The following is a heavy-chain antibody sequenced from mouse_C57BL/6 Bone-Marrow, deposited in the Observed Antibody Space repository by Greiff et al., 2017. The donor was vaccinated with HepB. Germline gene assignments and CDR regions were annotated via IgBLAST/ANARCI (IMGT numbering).Heavy chain of an antibody. CDR1: GFTFSDYY. Sequence: EVQGVESGGGLVQPGGSLKLSCAASGFTFSDYYMYWVRQTPEKRLEWVAYISNGGGSTYYPDTVKGRFTISRDNAKNTLYLQMSRLKSEDTAMYYCARGHYYGSILDYWGQGTTLTVSS. CDR2: ISNGGGST. CDR3: ARGHYYGSILDY. D-gene: IGHD1-1*01. J-gene: IGHJ2*01. V-gene: IGHV5-12*01.